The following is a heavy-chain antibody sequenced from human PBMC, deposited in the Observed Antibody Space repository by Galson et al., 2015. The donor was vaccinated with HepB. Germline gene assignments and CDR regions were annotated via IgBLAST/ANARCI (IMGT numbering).Heavy chain of an antibody. CDR1: GFRFNTYD. D-gene: IGHD6-6*01. V-gene: IGHV3-23*01. CDR2: ITNSGGRR. Sequence: SLRLSCAASGFRFNTYDMSWVRQAPGKGLEWVSGITNSGGRRYYAEPGKGRFTISRDNSKNTVFLHMSSLRAEDTAIYYCAKGAYMSSYSLYGMDAWGQGTTVIVSS. J-gene: IGHJ6*02. CDR3: AKGAYMSSYSLYGMDA.